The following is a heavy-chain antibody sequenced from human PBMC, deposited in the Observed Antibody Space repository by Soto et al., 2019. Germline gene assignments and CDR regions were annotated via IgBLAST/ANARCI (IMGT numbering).Heavy chain of an antibody. CDR2: INAGNGNT. CDR3: ASSPIAAAPYGMDV. D-gene: IGHD6-13*01. CDR1: GYTFTNYA. V-gene: IGHV1-3*01. J-gene: IGHJ6*02. Sequence: QVQLVQSGAEVKKPGASVQVSCKASGYTFTNYAMHWVRQAPGQRLEWMGWINAGNGNTKYSQKFQGRVTITRDKSATTAYMELSSLRSEDTAVYYCASSPIAAAPYGMDVWGQGTTVTVSS.